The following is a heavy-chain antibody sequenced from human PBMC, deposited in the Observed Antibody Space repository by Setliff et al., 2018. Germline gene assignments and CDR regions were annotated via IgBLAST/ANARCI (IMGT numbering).Heavy chain of an antibody. CDR1: GFTFSPYV. CDR2: IHGEGFDT. V-gene: IGHV3-23*01. CDR3: ARDRGGKFGSSGWSYFDY. J-gene: IGHJ4*02. D-gene: IGHD6-19*01. Sequence: GGSLRLSCAASGFTFSPYVMTWVRQAPGKGLEWVSSIHGEGFDTYYADSVKGRVTISRDKSKNTLYLQMNSLRAEDTAVYYCARDRGGKFGSSGWSYFDYWGQGTLVTVSS.